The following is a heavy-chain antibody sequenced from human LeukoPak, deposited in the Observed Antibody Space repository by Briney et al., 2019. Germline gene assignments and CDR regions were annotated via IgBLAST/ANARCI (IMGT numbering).Heavy chain of an antibody. CDR2: ISYDGSNK. V-gene: IGHV3-30*01. Sequence: GRSLRLSCAASGFTFSSYAMHWVRQAPGKGLEWVAVISYDGSNKYYADSVKGRFTISRDNSKNTLYLQMNSLRAEDTAVYYCAGDYCSSTSCCLFDYWGQGTLVTVSS. CDR3: AGDYCSSTSCCLFDY. J-gene: IGHJ4*02. D-gene: IGHD2-2*01. CDR1: GFTFSSYA.